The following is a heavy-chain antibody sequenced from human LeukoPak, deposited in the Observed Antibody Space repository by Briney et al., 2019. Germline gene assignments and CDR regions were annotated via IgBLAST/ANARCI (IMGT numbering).Heavy chain of an antibody. CDR1: GYTFTGYY. CDR2: INPNSDGT. J-gene: IGHJ6*03. D-gene: IGHD2-15*01. CDR3: ARDVGNSYYYYMDV. Sequence: ASVKVSCKASGYTFTGYYVHWVRQAPGQGLEWMGWINPNSDGTNYAQKFQGRVTMTRDTSISTAYMELSRLRSDDTAVYYCARDVGNSYYYYMDVWGKGTTVAVSS. V-gene: IGHV1-2*02.